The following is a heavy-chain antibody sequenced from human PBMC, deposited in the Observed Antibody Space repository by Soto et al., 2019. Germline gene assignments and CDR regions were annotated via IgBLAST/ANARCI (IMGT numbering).Heavy chain of an antibody. Sequence: SVKVSCKASGGTFSSYAISWVRQAPGQRLEWIGWIVVGSGNTNYAQKFQERVTITRDMSTSTAYMELSSLRSEDTAVYYCAAGMYSSGWYAYWGQGTLVTVSS. CDR1: GGTFSSYA. CDR2: IVVGSGNT. J-gene: IGHJ4*02. D-gene: IGHD6-19*01. V-gene: IGHV1-58*02. CDR3: AAGMYSSGWYAY.